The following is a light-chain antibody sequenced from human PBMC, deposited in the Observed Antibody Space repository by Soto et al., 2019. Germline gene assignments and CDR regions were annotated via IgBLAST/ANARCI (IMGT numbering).Light chain of an antibody. CDR2: DVS. CDR1: SSDVGGYNY. V-gene: IGLV2-14*01. J-gene: IGLJ1*01. CDR3: SSKTGSTGV. Sequence: QSVLTQPASVSGSPGQSITISCTGTSSDVGGYNYVSWYQQHPGKAPKLMIYDVSNRPSGVSNRFSGSKSGNTASLTISGLQAEDEAASYCSSKTGSTGVFGTVTKVTVL.